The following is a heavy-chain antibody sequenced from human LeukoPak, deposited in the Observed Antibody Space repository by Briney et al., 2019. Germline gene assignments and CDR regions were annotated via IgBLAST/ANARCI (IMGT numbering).Heavy chain of an antibody. D-gene: IGHD2-21*02. CDR2: INHSGST. CDR3: ASRGPGGDDY. Sequence: PSETLSLTCAVYGGSLSGYYWSWIRQPPGKGLEWIGEINHSGSTNYNPSLKSRVTISVDTSKNQFSLKLSSVTAADTAVYYCASRGPGGDDYWGQGTLVTVSS. V-gene: IGHV4-34*01. J-gene: IGHJ4*02. CDR1: GGSLSGYY.